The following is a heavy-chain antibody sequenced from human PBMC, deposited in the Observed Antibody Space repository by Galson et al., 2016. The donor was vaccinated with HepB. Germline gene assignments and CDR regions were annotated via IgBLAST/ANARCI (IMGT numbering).Heavy chain of an antibody. J-gene: IGHJ2*01. V-gene: IGHV4-59*02. CDR3: AARNLQRPHEADGVWYFDL. CDR1: GASVKNDY. D-gene: IGHD4-11*01. CDR2: IYYGGTT. Sequence: SETLSLTCTVSGASVKNDYWSWIRQPPGKGLEWVGYIYYGGTTNYNPSLKSRVTISVDTSKNQFSLKLSSVTAADTAVYYCAARNLQRPHEADGVWYFDLWGRGTLVTVSS.